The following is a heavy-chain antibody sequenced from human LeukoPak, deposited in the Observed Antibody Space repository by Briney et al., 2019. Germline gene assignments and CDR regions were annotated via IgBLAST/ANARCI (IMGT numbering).Heavy chain of an antibody. CDR3: ARDWFGETV. D-gene: IGHD3-10*01. J-gene: IGHJ4*02. V-gene: IGHV3-48*01. CDR2: IRHDSTDL. CDR1: GFTFSTYS. Sequence: GGSLRLSCAASGFTFSTYSMNWVRQAPGKGLEWVSFIRHDSTDLYYADSVKGRFTISRDNVKNLLYLQVNSLTAEDTAVYYCARDWFGETVWGRGTLVTVSS.